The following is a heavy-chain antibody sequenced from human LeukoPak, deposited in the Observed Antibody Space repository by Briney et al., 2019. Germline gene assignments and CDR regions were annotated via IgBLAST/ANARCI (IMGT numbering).Heavy chain of an antibody. CDR3: AKTNWGYYFDY. D-gene: IGHD7-27*01. CDR1: GFTFSTYG. CDR2: ISHDGSNK. V-gene: IGHV3-30*18. Sequence: GGSLRLSCVASGFTFSTYGMNWVRQAPGKGLEWVAVISHDGSNKYYADSVKGRFTISRDNSKNTLYLQMNSLRAEDTAVYYCAKTNWGYYFDYWGQGILVTVSS. J-gene: IGHJ4*02.